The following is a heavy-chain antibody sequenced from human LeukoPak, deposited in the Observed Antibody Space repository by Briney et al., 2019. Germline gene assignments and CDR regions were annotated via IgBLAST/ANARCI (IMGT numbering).Heavy chain of an antibody. D-gene: IGHD3-10*01. V-gene: IGHV3-33*01. Sequence: GGSLRLSCAASGFTFSSYGLHWVRQAPGKGLEWVAVIWYDGSNKYYADSVKGRFTISRDNSKNTLYLQMNSLRAEDTAVYYCAADYYGPPWDWGQGTLVTVSS. CDR1: GFTFSSYG. CDR2: IWYDGSNK. CDR3: AADYYGPPWD. J-gene: IGHJ4*02.